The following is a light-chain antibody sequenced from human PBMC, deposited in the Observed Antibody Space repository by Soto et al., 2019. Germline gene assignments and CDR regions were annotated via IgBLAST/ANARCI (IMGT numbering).Light chain of an antibody. J-gene: IGKJ4*01. CDR3: QQLSTYPST. Sequence: DIQITQYPSTLSGSVGDRVTITRLASQTISSWLAWYQQKPGKAPKLLIYKAYTLKSGVTSRFSGSGSGTEFTLTISSLQPDDFATYYCQQLSTYPSTFGEGTKVDIK. V-gene: IGKV1-5*03. CDR1: QTISSW. CDR2: KAY.